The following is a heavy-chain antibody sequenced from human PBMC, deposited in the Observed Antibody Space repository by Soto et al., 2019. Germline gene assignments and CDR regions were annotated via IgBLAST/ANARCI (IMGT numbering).Heavy chain of an antibody. J-gene: IGHJ5*02. CDR3: ARGVSMLVSAWFDP. CDR1: GGSFSSYF. D-gene: IGHD2-8*01. V-gene: IGHV4-59*01. CDR2: IYDSGTT. Sequence: PSETLSLTCSVSGGSFSSYFWSWIRQPPGKGLEWIGYIYDSGTTNYNPSLKSRVTMSLDKSRNQFSLKLSAVTAADTAVYYCARGVSMLVSAWFDPWGQGSLVTVSS.